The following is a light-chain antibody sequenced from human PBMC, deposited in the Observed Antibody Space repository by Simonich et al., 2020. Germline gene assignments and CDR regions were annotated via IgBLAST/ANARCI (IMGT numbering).Light chain of an antibody. CDR3: MQGTHWPLT. CDR2: KVS. J-gene: IGKJ4*01. CDR1: QSLLHIDGNTY. V-gene: IGKV2-30*02. Sequence: DVVMTQSPLSLPVTLGQPASISCRSSQSLLHIDGNTYLNWFQQRPGHSPRRLIYKVSNRDSGVPDRCSGSGSGTDFTLKISRVEAEDVGVYYCMQGTHWPLTFGGGTKVEIK.